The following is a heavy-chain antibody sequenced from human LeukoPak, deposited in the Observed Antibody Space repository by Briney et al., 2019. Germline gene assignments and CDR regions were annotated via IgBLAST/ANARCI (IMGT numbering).Heavy chain of an antibody. CDR3: ARQQRIRHCSEGVCTEGYFDY. CDR1: GFTVSSNY. V-gene: IGHV3-53*01. CDR2: LSRGGSTT. J-gene: IGHJ4*02. Sequence: GGSLRLSCAASGFTVSSNYMSWVRQAPGKGLEWVSGLSRGGSTTNYADSVKGRFTISRDKSQNSVFLQLNSLRPEDTAVYYCARQQRIRHCSEGVCTEGYFDYWGQGTLVTVSS. D-gene: IGHD2-15*01.